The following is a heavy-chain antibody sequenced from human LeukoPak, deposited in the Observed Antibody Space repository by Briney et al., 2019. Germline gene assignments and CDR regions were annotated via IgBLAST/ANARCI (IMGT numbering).Heavy chain of an antibody. Sequence: PGRSLRLSCAASGFTFSSYGMHWVRQAPGKGLEWVAVISYDGSNKYYADSVKGRFTISRDNSKNTLYLQMNSLRAEDTAVYYCARADSSGYYSDGPIDYWGQGTLVTVSS. D-gene: IGHD3-22*01. V-gene: IGHV3-30*03. CDR3: ARADSSGYYSDGPIDY. CDR2: ISYDGSNK. CDR1: GFTFSSYG. J-gene: IGHJ4*02.